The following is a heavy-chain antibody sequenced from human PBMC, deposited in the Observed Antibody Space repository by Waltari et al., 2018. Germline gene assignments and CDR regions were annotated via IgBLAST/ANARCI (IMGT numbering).Heavy chain of an antibody. CDR2: VDPEEGET. J-gene: IGHJ4*02. V-gene: IGHV1-69-2*01. CDR1: GYTFPHYY. CDR3: ATAIAVAGDY. D-gene: IGHD6-19*01. Sequence: ELQLLQSGAEVKNPGATVTISCKASGYTFPHYYMPWVQQAPGKGLEWMGRVDPEEGETIYAEKFQGRVTITADTSTDTAYMELSSLRSEDTAVYYCATAIAVAGDYWGQGTLVTVSS.